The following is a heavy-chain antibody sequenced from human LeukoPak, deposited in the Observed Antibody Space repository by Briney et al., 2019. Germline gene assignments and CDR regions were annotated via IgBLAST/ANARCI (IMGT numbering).Heavy chain of an antibody. CDR1: GFTFSSYW. Sequence: GGSLRLSCAASGFTFSSYWMHWVRQPPGKGLVWVSRINTDGGSTTYADPVEGRFTISRDNAENTLYLQMNSLRAEDTAVYYCARASSGSDYWGQGTLVTVAS. CDR2: INTDGGST. J-gene: IGHJ4*02. V-gene: IGHV3-74*01. CDR3: ARASSGSDY.